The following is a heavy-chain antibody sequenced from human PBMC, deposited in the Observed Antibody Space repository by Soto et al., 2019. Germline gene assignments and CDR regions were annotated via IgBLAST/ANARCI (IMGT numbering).Heavy chain of an antibody. J-gene: IGHJ6*02. Sequence: VKVSCKASGYSFTDYHIHWVRQAPGQGLEWLGRINPKSGGTSTAQKFQGWVTMTTDTSISTASMELTRLTSDDTAIYYCARGDSTDCSYGVCSFFYNHDMDVWGQGTTVTVSS. D-gene: IGHD2-8*01. V-gene: IGHV1-2*04. CDR3: ARGDSTDCSYGVCSFFYNHDMDV. CDR1: GYSFTDYH. CDR2: INPKSGGT.